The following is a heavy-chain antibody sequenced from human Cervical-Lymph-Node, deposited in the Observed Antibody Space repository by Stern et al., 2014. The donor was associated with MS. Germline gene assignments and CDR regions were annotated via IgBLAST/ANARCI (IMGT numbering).Heavy chain of an antibody. CDR1: GGSFSGYY. CDR2: INHSGST. J-gene: IGHJ5*02. Sequence: QVQLQQWGAGLLKPSETLSLTCAVYGGSFSGYYWSWIRQPPGKGLEWIGEINHSGSTNYNPSLKSRVTISVDTSKNQFSLKLSSVTAADTAVYYCARMYYYDSSGSTWGQGTLVTVSS. D-gene: IGHD3-22*01. CDR3: ARMYYYDSSGST. V-gene: IGHV4-34*01.